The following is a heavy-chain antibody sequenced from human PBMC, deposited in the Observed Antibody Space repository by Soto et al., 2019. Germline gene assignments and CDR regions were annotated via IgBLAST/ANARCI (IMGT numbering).Heavy chain of an antibody. Sequence: ASVKVSCKASGYTFTSYGISWVRQAPGQGLEWMGWISAYNGNTNYAQKLQGRVTMTTDTSTSTAYMELRSLRSDDTAVYYCARDRPSGYYGSGSYYKPPGIRNDYCGPGTLVTVSS. CDR1: GYTFTSYG. D-gene: IGHD3-10*01. J-gene: IGHJ4*02. CDR3: ARDRPSGYYGSGSYYKPPGIRNDY. CDR2: ISAYNGNT. V-gene: IGHV1-18*04.